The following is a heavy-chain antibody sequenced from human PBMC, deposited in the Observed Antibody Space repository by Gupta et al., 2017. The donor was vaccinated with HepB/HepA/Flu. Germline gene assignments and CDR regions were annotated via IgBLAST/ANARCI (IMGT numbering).Heavy chain of an antibody. V-gene: IGHV3-30*18. CDR1: GFTFSSYG. J-gene: IGHJ4*02. CDR3: AKALDCSGGSCY. D-gene: IGHD2-15*01. CDR2: ISYDGSNK. Sequence: QVQLVESGGGVVQPGRSLGLPCADSGFTFSSYGMHRLRQAPGKGLEWVAVISYDGSNKYYADSVKGRFTISRDNSKNTLYLQMNSLRPEDTAVYYCAKALDCSGGSCYWGQGTLVTGSS.